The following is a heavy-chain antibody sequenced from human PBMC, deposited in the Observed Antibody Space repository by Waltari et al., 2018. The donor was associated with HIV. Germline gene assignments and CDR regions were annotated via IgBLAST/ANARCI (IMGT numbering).Heavy chain of an antibody. D-gene: IGHD2-15*01. CDR3: ATNIVVAATGTFDY. V-gene: IGHV3-30*02. CDR1: GFTFSSYG. Sequence: QVQLVESGGGVVQPGGSLRLSCAPSGFTFSSYGTHWVRQAPGKGLEWVTFIRYDGSKKHYADSVKGRFTISRDNSDNTLYLEMNSLRTEDTAVYYCATNIVVAATGTFDYWGQGTRVIVTA. J-gene: IGHJ4*02. CDR2: IRYDGSKK.